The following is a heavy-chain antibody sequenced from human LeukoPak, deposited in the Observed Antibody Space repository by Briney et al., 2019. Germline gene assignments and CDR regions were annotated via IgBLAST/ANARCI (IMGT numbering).Heavy chain of an antibody. Sequence: SETLSLTCAVYGGSFSGYYWSWIRQPPGKGLELIGEINHSGSTNYNPSLKSRVTISVVTSKNQFSLKLSSVTAADTAVYYCARGQSPFVSSSSYFDYWGQGTLVTVSS. V-gene: IGHV4-34*01. CDR2: INHSGST. D-gene: IGHD6-6*01. CDR3: ARGQSPFVSSSSYFDY. J-gene: IGHJ4*02. CDR1: GGSFSGYY.